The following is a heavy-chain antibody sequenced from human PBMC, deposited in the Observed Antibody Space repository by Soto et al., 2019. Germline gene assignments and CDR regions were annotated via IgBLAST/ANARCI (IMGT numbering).Heavy chain of an antibody. CDR1: GFTFSSYA. Sequence: EVQLLESGGGLVQPGGSLRLSCAASGFTFSSYAMSWVRQAPGKGLEWVSAISGGGGSTYSADSVKGRFTISRDNSKNTLYLQMNSLRAEDTAVYYCAIHRALPYNFDYWGQGTLVTVSS. V-gene: IGHV3-23*01. J-gene: IGHJ4*02. D-gene: IGHD1-1*01. CDR2: ISGGGGST. CDR3: AIHRALPYNFDY.